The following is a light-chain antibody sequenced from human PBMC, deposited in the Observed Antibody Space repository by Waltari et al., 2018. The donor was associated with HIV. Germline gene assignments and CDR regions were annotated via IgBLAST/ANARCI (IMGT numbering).Light chain of an antibody. V-gene: IGKV1-9*01. Sequence: DIQLTQSPSFLSASVQDSVTITCRARQGISNYLAWYQQKLGTAPKLLIYAASTLHTGVPIRFSGSGSGTEFTLTIVSLQPEDFATYYCQQLKTFPLTIGGGTKVEIK. CDR2: AAS. J-gene: IGKJ4*01. CDR3: QQLKTFPLT. CDR1: QGISNY.